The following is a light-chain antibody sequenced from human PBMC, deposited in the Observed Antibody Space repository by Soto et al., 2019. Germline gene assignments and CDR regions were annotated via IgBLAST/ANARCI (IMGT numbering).Light chain of an antibody. Sequence: DIQMTEFPSTLSASVGDRVTSTCRASESISSWLAWYQQKRGQAPKILIYKASILQSGVPSRFTGSESWTEFNSAITGLQTNDFATYYGHPYSVFPLTVGGGTKVEVK. V-gene: IGKV1-5*03. CDR1: ESISSW. CDR3: HPYSVFPLT. J-gene: IGKJ4*01. CDR2: KAS.